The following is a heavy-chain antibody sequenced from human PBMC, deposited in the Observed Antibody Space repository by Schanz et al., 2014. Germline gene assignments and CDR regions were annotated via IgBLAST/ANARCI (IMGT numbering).Heavy chain of an antibody. V-gene: IGHV4-59*01. CDR3: TRGNALDV. CDR1: GGSISSYY. CDR2: IYYTAST. J-gene: IGHJ6*02. D-gene: IGHD1-1*01. Sequence: QVQLQESGPGLVKPSESLSLTCTASGGSISSYYWSWIRQPPGKGLEWIGYIYYTASTNYNPSLRSRVTISADTSKNQFSLKLTSVTAADSAVYFCTRGNALDVWGQGTTVTVSS.